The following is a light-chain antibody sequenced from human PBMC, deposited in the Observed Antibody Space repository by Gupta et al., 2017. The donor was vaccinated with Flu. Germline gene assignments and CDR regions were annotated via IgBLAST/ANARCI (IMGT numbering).Light chain of an antibody. V-gene: IGLV4-69*01. CDR2: VDRDGGH. J-gene: IGLJ3*02. CDR1: SGHSSYV. CDR3: QTWATGIRV. Sequence: TCTLSSGHSSYVIAWPQQQPVTRPRYLMKVDRDGGHSMGDGIPARFSGSSSGAERYLIISSRQAEDEADYYCQTWATGIRVFGGGTKLTVL.